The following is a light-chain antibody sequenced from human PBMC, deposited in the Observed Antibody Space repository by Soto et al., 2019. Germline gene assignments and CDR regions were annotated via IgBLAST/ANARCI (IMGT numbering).Light chain of an antibody. CDR3: QQSHSGLT. V-gene: IGKV1-39*01. J-gene: IGKJ2*01. CDR2: AAS. Sequence: DIQMTQSPSSLSASVGDRVTITCRASQTIATYLNWYQQKPGKAPKLLIYAASNLDGGVPSRFSGSGSGTDFTLTISSLQPEDFATYYCQQSHSGLTFGQGTKLQIK. CDR1: QTIATY.